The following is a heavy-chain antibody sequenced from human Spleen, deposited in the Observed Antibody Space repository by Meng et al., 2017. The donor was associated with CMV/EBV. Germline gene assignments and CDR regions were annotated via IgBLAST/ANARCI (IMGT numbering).Heavy chain of an antibody. CDR3: ARESPSGPAAVY. Sequence: GSLRLSCTVSGDSISSGDYYWSWIRQPPGKGLEWIGSIYYSGSTYYNPSLKSRVTISVDTSKNQFSLKLSSVTAADTAVYYCARESPSGPAAVYWGQGTLVTVSS. CDR2: IYYSGST. V-gene: IGHV4-39*07. D-gene: IGHD2-2*01. J-gene: IGHJ4*02. CDR1: GDSISSGDYY.